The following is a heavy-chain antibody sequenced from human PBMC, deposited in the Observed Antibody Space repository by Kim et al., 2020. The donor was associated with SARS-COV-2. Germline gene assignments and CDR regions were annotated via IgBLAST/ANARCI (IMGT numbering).Heavy chain of an antibody. CDR3: ARAGVATLIDY. Sequence: SETLSLTCTVSGYSISSGYYWGWIRQPPGKGLEWIGSIYHSGSTYYNPSLKSRVTISVDTSKNQFSLKLRSVTAADTAVYYCARAGVATLIDYWGQGTRVTVSS. D-gene: IGHD5-12*01. V-gene: IGHV4-38-2*02. CDR2: IYHSGST. J-gene: IGHJ4*02. CDR1: GYSISSGYY.